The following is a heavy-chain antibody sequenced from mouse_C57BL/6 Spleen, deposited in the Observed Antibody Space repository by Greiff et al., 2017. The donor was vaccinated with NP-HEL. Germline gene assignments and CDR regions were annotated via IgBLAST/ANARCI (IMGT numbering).Heavy chain of an antibody. CDR2: IYPSDSET. Sequence: QVQLQQPGAELVRPVSSVKLSCKASGYTFTSYWIDWVKQRPGQGLEWIGNIYPSDSETHYNQKFKDKATLTVDKSSSTAYMQLSSLTSEDSAVYYCARGRDYDDYWGQGTTLTVSS. D-gene: IGHD2-4*01. CDR3: ARGRDYDDY. J-gene: IGHJ2*01. V-gene: IGHV1-61*01. CDR1: GYTFTSYW.